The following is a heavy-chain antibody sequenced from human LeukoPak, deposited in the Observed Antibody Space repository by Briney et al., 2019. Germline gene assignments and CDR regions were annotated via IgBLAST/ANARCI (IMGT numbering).Heavy chain of an antibody. CDR1: GDSISSSPYY. CDR2: IYYIGST. Sequence: SETLSLTCTVSGDSISSSPYYWGWVRQPPGKGLEWIGSIYYIGSTHYNPSLKRRVTISVDTSKNQFSLKLNSVTAADTALYFCARDDTYFYDSNGHGFDFWGQGTLVTVSS. J-gene: IGHJ4*02. CDR3: ARDDTYFYDSNGHGFDF. D-gene: IGHD3-22*01. V-gene: IGHV4-39*07.